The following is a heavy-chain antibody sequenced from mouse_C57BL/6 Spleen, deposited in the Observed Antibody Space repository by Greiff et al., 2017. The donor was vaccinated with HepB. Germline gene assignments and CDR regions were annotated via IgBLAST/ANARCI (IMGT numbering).Heavy chain of an antibody. V-gene: IGHV1-61*01. CDR3: AGGVYYAMDY. CDR2: IYPSDSET. CDR1: GYTFTSYW. Sequence: QVQLQQPGAELVRPGSSVKLSCKASGYTFTSYWMDWVKQRPGQGLEWIGNIYPSDSETHYNQKFKDKATLTVDKSSSTAYMQLSSLTSEDSAVYYCAGGVYYAMDYWGQGTSVTVSS. J-gene: IGHJ4*01.